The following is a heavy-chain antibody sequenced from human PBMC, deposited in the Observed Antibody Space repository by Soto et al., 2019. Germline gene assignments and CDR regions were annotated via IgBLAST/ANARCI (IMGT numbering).Heavy chain of an antibody. J-gene: IGHJ6*02. CDR2: ISYDGSNQ. CDR3: AKDVVVPAAMPVFDYYYYYGMDV. Sequence: QVQLVESGGGVVQPGRSLRLSCAASGFTFSSYGMHWVRQAPGKGLEWVAVISYDGSNQYYADSVKGRFTISSDNSKNTLYLQMNSLRAEDTAVYYCAKDVVVPAAMPVFDYYYYYGMDVWGQGTTVTVSS. CDR1: GFTFSSYG. V-gene: IGHV3-30*18. D-gene: IGHD2-2*01.